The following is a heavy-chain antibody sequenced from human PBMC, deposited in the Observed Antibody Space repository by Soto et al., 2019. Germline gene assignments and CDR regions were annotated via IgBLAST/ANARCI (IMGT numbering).Heavy chain of an antibody. Sequence: SETLSLTCAVSGGSMSSFSWSWIRQPPGKGLEFIGSISHSGRSEYNPSLKDRIILSVDVSKNQFSLNLKSMKAADTAVYYCARVAVENYYDMSSGSTSYALDVWGQGTTVTVSS. V-gene: IGHV4-59*13. D-gene: IGHD3-3*01. J-gene: IGHJ6*02. CDR3: ARVAVENYYDMSSGSTSYALDV. CDR2: ISHSGRS. CDR1: GGSMSSFS.